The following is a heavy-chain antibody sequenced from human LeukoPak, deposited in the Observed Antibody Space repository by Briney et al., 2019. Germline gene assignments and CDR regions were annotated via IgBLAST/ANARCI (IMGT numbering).Heavy chain of an antibody. CDR3: ALPAKGAFFYYYMEV. CDR1: AYTSPNYG. Sequence: ASVKVSCKASAYTSPNYGITWVRQAPGRGLEWMGWISTYNGNTQYAQKFQGRVTMTTDTPTKTVYMELSNLRSNDTAVYYCALPAKGAFFYYYMEVWGKGTTATVYS. J-gene: IGHJ6*03. V-gene: IGHV1-18*01. CDR2: ISTYNGNT. D-gene: IGHD2-2*01.